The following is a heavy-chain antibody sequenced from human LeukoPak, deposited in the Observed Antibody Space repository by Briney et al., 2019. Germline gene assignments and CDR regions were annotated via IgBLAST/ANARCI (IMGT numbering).Heavy chain of an antibody. V-gene: IGHV3-48*03. CDR2: ISTTANSI. Sequence: GGSLRLSCEASGFTFSSYEMNWVRQAPGKGLEWISYISTTANSIYYADSVKGRFTISRDSAKNSLYLQMSSLRAEDTAVYYCARPVNYGGYDYYYYGMDVWGKGTTVTVSS. CDR3: ARPVNYGGYDYYYYGMDV. J-gene: IGHJ6*04. CDR1: GFTFSSYE. D-gene: IGHD5-12*01.